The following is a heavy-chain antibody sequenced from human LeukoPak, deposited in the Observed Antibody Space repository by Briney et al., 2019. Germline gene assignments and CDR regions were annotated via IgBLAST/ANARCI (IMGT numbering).Heavy chain of an antibody. Sequence: GGSLRLSCAASGFTFGSYGMHWVRQAPGKGLGWVAVIWYDGSNKYYADSVKGRFTISRDNSKNTLYLQMNSLRAEDTAVYYCARDTYYHYYDSSGYYIDYWGQGTLVTVSS. CDR3: ARDTYYHYYDSSGYYIDY. CDR1: GFTFGSYG. J-gene: IGHJ4*02. CDR2: IWYDGSNK. V-gene: IGHV3-33*01. D-gene: IGHD3-22*01.